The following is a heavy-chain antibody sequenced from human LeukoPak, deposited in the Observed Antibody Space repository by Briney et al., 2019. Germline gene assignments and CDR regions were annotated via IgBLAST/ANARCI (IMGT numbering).Heavy chain of an antibody. D-gene: IGHD6-19*01. CDR3: ARARKSSGWDNPDY. CDR2: IYTSGST. CDR1: GGSISSGSYY. J-gene: IGHJ4*02. V-gene: IGHV4-61*02. Sequence: SQTLSLTRTVSGGSISSGSYYWSWIRQPAGKGLEWIGRIYTSGSTNYNPSLKSRVTISVDTSKNQFSLKLSSVTAADTAVYYCARARKSSGWDNPDYWGQGTLVTVSS.